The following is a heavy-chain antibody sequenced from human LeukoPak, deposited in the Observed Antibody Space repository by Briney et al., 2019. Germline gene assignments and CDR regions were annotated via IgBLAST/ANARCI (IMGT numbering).Heavy chain of an antibody. CDR3: ARSGSDFDY. CDR2: TKEDGSEI. CDR1: GLTFTTYW. Sequence: GGSLRLSCAASGLTFTTYWMSWVRQAPEKGLEWVANTKEDGSEIHYVDSVKGRFTISRDNAENSLYLQMDSLRAEDTAVYYCARSGSDFDYWGQGTLVTVSS. J-gene: IGHJ4*02. V-gene: IGHV3-7*01. D-gene: IGHD1-26*01.